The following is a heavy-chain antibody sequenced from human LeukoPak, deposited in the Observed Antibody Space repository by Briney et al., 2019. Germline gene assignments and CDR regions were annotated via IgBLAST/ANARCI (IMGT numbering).Heavy chain of an antibody. CDR3: GRGTGGYFYDSNHQYWWH. V-gene: IGHV4-30-4*01. D-gene: IGHD3-22*01. CDR2: IYYSEIT. Sequence: SETLSLTCTVSGGSISTDDSYWTWIRQPPGKGLEWIGYIYYSEITYYNPSLESRVVISVDASKKQFSLKLSSVTAADTAVYYCGRGTGGYFYDSNHQYWWHWGQGVLVTVSS. CDR1: GGSISTDDSY. J-gene: IGHJ4*02.